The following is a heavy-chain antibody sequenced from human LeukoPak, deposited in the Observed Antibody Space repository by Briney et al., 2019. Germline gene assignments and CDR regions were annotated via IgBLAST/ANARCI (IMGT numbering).Heavy chain of an antibody. CDR1: GYSISSSNW. CDR3: ARIGSSGSYYFDY. J-gene: IGHJ4*02. V-gene: IGHV4-28*01. CDR2: IYYSGST. Sequence: PSETLSLTCAVSGYSISSSNWWGWIRQPPGKGLEWIGYIYYSGSTYYNPSLKSRVTMSIDTSKNQFSLKLSSVTAVDTAVYYCARIGSSGSYYFDYWGQGTLVTVSS. D-gene: IGHD3-22*01.